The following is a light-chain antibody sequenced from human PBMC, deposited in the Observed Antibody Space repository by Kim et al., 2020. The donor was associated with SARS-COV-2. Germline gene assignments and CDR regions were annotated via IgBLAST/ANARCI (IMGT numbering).Light chain of an antibody. Sequence: VKPTCTLRRGKSDYAIAWHHQHPEKGRRYLMKLSSDGSQSKGDGLPDRFSGSSAGAARYLTFSSLQSEDEADYYCQTWGTGIVVFGGGTQLTVL. CDR2: LSSDGSQ. CDR1: RGKSDYA. V-gene: IGLV4-69*01. CDR3: QTWGTGIVV. J-gene: IGLJ2*01.